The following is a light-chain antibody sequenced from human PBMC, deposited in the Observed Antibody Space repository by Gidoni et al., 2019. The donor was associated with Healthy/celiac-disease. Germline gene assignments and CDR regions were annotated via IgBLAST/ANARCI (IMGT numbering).Light chain of an antibody. J-gene: IGKJ1*01. CDR1: QSVSSN. V-gene: IGKV3-15*01. CDR2: GAS. Sequence: EIVMTQPPATLSVSPGERATLSCRASQSVSSNLAWYQQKPGQAPRLLIYGASTRATGIPARFSGSGSGTEFTLTISSLQSEDFAVYYCQQYNNWPPEGTFGQGTKVEIK. CDR3: QQYNNWPPEGT.